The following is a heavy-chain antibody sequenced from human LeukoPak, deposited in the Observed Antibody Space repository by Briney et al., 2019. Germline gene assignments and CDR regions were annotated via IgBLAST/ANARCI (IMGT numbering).Heavy chain of an antibody. CDR3: ARGASSAYYFDY. J-gene: IGHJ4*02. CDR2: ISSSSSYI. D-gene: IGHD6-19*01. V-gene: IGHV3-21*01. Sequence: GGSLRLSCAASGFTFSTYSMNWVRQAPGKGLEWVSSISSSSSYIYYADSVKGRFTISRDNAKNTLYLQMNSLRAEDTAVYYCARGASSAYYFDYWGQGTLVTVSS. CDR1: GFTFSTYS.